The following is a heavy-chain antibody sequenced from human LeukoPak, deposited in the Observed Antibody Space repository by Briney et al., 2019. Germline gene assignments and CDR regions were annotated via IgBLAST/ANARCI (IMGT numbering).Heavy chain of an antibody. Sequence: ASVKVSCKVSGYTLTELSMRWVRQAPGKGLEWMGGFDPEDGETIYAQKFQGRVTMTEDTSTDTAYMELSSLRSEDTAVYYCATVVVTTAGDYFDYWGQGTLVTVSS. D-gene: IGHD2-15*01. CDR1: GYTLTELS. CDR3: ATVVVTTAGDYFDY. V-gene: IGHV1-24*01. J-gene: IGHJ4*02. CDR2: FDPEDGET.